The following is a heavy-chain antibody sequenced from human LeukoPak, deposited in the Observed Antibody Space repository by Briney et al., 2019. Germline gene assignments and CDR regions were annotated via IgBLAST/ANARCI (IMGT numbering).Heavy chain of an antibody. J-gene: IGHJ5*02. CDR3: ARDSSLYRFDP. D-gene: IGHD6-6*01. Sequence: PGGSLRLSCAASGITFNSYTMNWVRQAPGKGLEWVSSISSSSSYIYYAASVKGRFTISRDNAKNSLYLQMNSLRAEDTAIYYCARDSSLYRFDPWGQGTQVTVSS. CDR2: ISSSSSYI. CDR1: GITFNSYT. V-gene: IGHV3-21*01.